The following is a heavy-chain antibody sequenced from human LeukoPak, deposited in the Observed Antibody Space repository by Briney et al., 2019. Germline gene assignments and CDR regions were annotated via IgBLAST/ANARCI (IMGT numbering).Heavy chain of an antibody. CDR1: GYTFSAYY. V-gene: IGHV1-2*02. Sequence: ASVKVSCKASGYTFSAYYIHWVRQARGHGLEWMGWINPNNGDTVYAQRFQGRVTMTRDTSISTAYMELTGLSFDDTAVYYCARFLFGTKFYFDFWGQGTLVTVSS. CDR2: INPNNGDT. CDR3: ARFLFGTKFYFDF. J-gene: IGHJ4*02. D-gene: IGHD1-7*01.